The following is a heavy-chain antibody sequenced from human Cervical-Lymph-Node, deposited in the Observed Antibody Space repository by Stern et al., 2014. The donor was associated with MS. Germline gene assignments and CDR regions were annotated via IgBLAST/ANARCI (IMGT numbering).Heavy chain of an antibody. V-gene: IGHV5-51*01. D-gene: IGHD6-13*01. CDR3: ARRPYSSSPLRFDY. CDR1: GYSFTSYW. J-gene: IGHJ4*02. Sequence: VQLVQSGAEVKKPGESLKISCKGSGYSFTSYWIGWVRQMPGKGLEWMGVIYPGDSYATYSPSFQGQVTISADKSNSTAYLQWSSLKASDTAMYYCARRPYSSSPLRFDYWGQGTLVTVSS. CDR2: IYPGDSYA.